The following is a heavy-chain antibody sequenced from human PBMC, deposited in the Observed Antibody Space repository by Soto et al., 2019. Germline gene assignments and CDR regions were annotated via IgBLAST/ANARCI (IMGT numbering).Heavy chain of an antibody. V-gene: IGHV3-30-3*01. Sequence: QVQLVESGGGVVQPGRSLRLSCAASGFTFSSYAMHWVRQAPGKGLEWVAVISYDGSNKYYADSVKGRFTISRDNSKNTLYLQMNSLRAEDTAVYYCARGYDYYYGMDVWGQGTTVTVSS. CDR1: GFTFSSYA. J-gene: IGHJ6*02. D-gene: IGHD1-20*01. CDR2: ISYDGSNK. CDR3: ARGYDYYYGMDV.